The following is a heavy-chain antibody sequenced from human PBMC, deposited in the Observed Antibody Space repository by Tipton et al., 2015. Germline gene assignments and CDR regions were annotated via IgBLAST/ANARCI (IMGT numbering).Heavy chain of an antibody. CDR2: IYHTGST. CDR3: ARLDIVVVPVATSAFDI. J-gene: IGHJ3*02. D-gene: IGHD2-2*03. Sequence: TLSLTCTVSGVSVTSGSYYWSWIRQPPGKGLEWIGYIYHTGSTIYNPSLKSRVTMSLDTSKNQFSLKLSSVTAADTAVYYCARLDIVVVPVATSAFDIWGQGTMVTVSS. CDR1: GVSVTSGSYY. V-gene: IGHV4-61*01.